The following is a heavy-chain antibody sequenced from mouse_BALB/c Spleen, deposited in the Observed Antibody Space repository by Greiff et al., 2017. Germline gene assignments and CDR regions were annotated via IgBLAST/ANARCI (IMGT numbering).Heavy chain of an antibody. CDR2: IDPANGNT. J-gene: IGHJ2*01. D-gene: IGHD4-1*02. Sequence: VQLQQSGAELVKPGASVKLSCTASGFNIKDTYMHWVKQRPEQGLEWIGRIDPANGNTKYDPKFQGKATITADTSSNTAYLQLSSLTSEDTAVYYCARSFNWDDYFDYWGQGTTLTVSS. CDR3: ARSFNWDDYFDY. V-gene: IGHV14-3*02. CDR1: GFNIKDTY.